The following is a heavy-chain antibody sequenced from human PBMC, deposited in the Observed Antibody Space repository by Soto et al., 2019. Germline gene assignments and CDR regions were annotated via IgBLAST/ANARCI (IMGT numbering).Heavy chain of an antibody. CDR3: AKGRWGDFGDLNLPGY. Sequence: QVLLVESGGGVVQPGRSLRISCAVSGFTFSSFGMHWVRQAPGKGLKWVAVISDDGSSKHYADSLKGRFTISRDNSNNTLYRQMDSLGPEDTAVYYCAKGRWGDFGDLNLPGYWGQGTLVTVSS. CDR2: ISDDGSSK. CDR1: GFTFSSFG. D-gene: IGHD4-17*01. V-gene: IGHV3-30*18. J-gene: IGHJ4*02.